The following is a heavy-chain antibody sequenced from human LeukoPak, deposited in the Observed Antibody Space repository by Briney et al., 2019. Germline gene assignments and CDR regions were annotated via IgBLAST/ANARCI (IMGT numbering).Heavy chain of an antibody. D-gene: IGHD3-10*01. V-gene: IGHV3-23*01. CDR2: ISGSGGST. CDR1: GFTFSSYA. Sequence: GGSLRLSCAASGFTFSSYAMSWVRQAPGKGLEWVSAISGSGGSTYYADSVKGRFTISRDNSKNTLYPQMNSLRAEDTAVYYCAKDHLGNYGSGSYPDYWGQGTLVTVSS. CDR3: AKDHLGNYGSGSYPDY. J-gene: IGHJ4*02.